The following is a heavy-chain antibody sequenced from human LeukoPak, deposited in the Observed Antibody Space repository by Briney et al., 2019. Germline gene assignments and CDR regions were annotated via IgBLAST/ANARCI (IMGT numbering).Heavy chain of an antibody. D-gene: IGHD6-19*01. V-gene: IGHV4-59*12. CDR1: GGSINNYH. CDR3: ARERAVAQRSYWYFDL. Sequence: PSETQSLTCSVSGGSINNYHWSWIRQSPGKGLEWIGFLSNSGSTYYSASLRSRVTISVDTSKNQFSLKLSSVTAADTAVYYCARERAVAQRSYWYFDLWGRGTLVTVSS. CDR2: LSNSGST. J-gene: IGHJ2*01.